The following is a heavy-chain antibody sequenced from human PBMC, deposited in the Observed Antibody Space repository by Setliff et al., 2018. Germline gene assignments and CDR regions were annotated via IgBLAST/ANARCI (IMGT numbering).Heavy chain of an antibody. CDR3: ARVALVVVIRNAFDI. CDR2: IYYSGST. D-gene: IGHD2-21*01. CDR1: GGSISSGGYY. J-gene: IGHJ3*02. V-gene: IGHV4-31*03. Sequence: SETLSLTCTVSGGSISSGGYYWSWVRQHPGKGLEWIGYIYYSGSTYYNPSLKSRVTIPVDTSKNQFSLKLSSVTAADTAVYYCARVALVVVIRNAFDIWGQGTMVTVSS.